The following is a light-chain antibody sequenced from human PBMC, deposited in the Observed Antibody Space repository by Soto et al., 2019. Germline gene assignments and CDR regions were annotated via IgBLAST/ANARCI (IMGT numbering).Light chain of an antibody. J-gene: IGLJ2*01. V-gene: IGLV2-14*01. CDR3: SSYTSTYTVI. CDR1: SSDVGGYNY. CDR2: EVS. Sequence: QSALTQPASVSGSPGQSITISCTGTSSDVGGYNYVSWFQQHPGKAPKLMIYEVSNRPAGVSNRFSGSKSGNTASPTISGLQAEDEAGYYCSSYTSTYTVIFGGGTKLTVL.